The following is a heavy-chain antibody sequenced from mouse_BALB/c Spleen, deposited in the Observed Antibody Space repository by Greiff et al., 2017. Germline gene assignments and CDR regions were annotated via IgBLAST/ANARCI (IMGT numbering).Heavy chain of an antibody. D-gene: IGHD1-1*01. CDR3: GRGNYYGSSYDYAMDY. V-gene: IGHV1-37*01. CDR1: GYSFTGYF. J-gene: IGHJ4*01. Sequence: EVKLQESGPELVKPGASVKISCKASGYSFTGYFMNWVKQSHGKSLEWIGRINPYNGDTFYNQKFKGKATLTVDKSSSTAHMELLSLTSEDSAVYYCGRGNYYGSSYDYAMDYWGQGTSVTVSS. CDR2: INPYNGDT.